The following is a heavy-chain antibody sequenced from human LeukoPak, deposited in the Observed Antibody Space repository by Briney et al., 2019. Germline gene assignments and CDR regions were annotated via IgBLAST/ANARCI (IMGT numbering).Heavy chain of an antibody. CDR2: IYSGGSR. CDR1: GCTVSSYY. J-gene: IGHJ4*02. V-gene: IGHV3-53*01. D-gene: IGHD3-16*01. CDR3: ARSAPLGTHQYYFDY. Sequence: GGSVKVSCTASGCTVSSYYMSWVRQAPGKGLEWVGVIYSGGSRYYADSVKGRFSLSRDNSRNALYLQMNSLRADDTAVYYCARSAPLGTHQYYFDYWGQGTLVTVSS.